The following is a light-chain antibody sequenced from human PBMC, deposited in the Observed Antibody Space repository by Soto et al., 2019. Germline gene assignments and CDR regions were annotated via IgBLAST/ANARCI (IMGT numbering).Light chain of an antibody. CDR1: QSISSW. CDR3: QQYNDNWT. J-gene: IGKJ1*01. CDR2: KAS. Sequence: DIQITQSPSTPSASVGDRITITCRASQSISSWLAWYQQKPGQAPKLLIYKASTLQSGVPSRFSGSGSGTEFTLAISSLQPDDSATYYCQQYNDNWTFGQGTKV. V-gene: IGKV1-5*03.